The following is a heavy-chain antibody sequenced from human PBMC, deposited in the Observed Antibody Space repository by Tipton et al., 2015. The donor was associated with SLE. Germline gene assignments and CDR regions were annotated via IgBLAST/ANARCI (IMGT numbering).Heavy chain of an antibody. CDR3: ARRGSSWYRGWFDP. CDR2: IYYSGST. V-gene: IGHV4-39*07. CDR1: GGSISSSSYY. Sequence: TLSLTCTVSGGSISSSSYYWGWIRQPPGKGLEWIGSIYYSGSTYYNPSLRSRVSISVDTSKKQFSLKLSSVTAADTAVYYCARRGSSWYRGWFDPWGHGTLVSVSS. J-gene: IGHJ5*02. D-gene: IGHD6-13*01.